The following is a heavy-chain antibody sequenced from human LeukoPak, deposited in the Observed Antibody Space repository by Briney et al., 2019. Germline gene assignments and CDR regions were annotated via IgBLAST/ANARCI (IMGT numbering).Heavy chain of an antibody. CDR2: IYYSGST. Sequence: PSETLSVTCTVSGGSISSYYWSWIRQPPGKGLEWIGYIYYSGSTNYNPSLKSRVTISVDTSKNQFSLKLSSVTAADTAVYYCARGRVTGHQFDSWGQGTLVTVSS. CDR1: GGSISSYY. J-gene: IGHJ4*02. D-gene: IGHD2-21*02. CDR3: ARGRVTGHQFDS. V-gene: IGHV4-59*01.